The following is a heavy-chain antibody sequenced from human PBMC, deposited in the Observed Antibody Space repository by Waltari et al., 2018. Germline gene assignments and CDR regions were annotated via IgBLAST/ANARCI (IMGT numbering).Heavy chain of an antibody. D-gene: IGHD3-10*01. CDR3: ARGGDYGSGSYHDY. J-gene: IGHJ4*02. CDR2: IYYSGST. Sequence: QVQLQESGPGLVKPSETLSLTCTVSGGSISSHYWSWSRQPPGKGLEWIGYIYYSGSTNYNPSLKSRVTISVDTSKNQFSLKLSSVTAADTAVYYCARGGDYGSGSYHDYWGQGTLVTVSS. V-gene: IGHV4-59*11. CDR1: GGSISSHY.